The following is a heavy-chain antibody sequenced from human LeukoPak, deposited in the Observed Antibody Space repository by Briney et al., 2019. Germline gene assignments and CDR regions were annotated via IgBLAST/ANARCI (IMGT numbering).Heavy chain of an antibody. Sequence: PSETLSLTCTVSGGSISSYYWSWIRPPPGKGLEWIGYIYYSRSTNYNPSLKSRVTISVDTSKNQFSLKLSSVTAADTAVYYCARSDGSSSQPPAIDYWGQGTLVTVSS. J-gene: IGHJ4*02. D-gene: IGHD6-13*01. CDR1: GGSISSYY. CDR3: ARSDGSSSQPPAIDY. V-gene: IGHV4-59*01. CDR2: IYYSRST.